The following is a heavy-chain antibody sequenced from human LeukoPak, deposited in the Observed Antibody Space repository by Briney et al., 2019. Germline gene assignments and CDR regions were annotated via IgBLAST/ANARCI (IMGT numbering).Heavy chain of an antibody. CDR3: AKDGFCSSTSCYPNHFDS. Sequence: GRSLRLSCAASGFTFRHYAMHWVRQAPGKGLEWVALISNDGRDKYYADSVRGRFTISRDNSKNTLDLQMNSLRPQDTAVYYCAKDGFCSSTSCYPNHFDSWGQGTLVTVSS. CDR2: ISNDGRDK. CDR1: GFTFRHYA. V-gene: IGHV3-30*18. J-gene: IGHJ4*02. D-gene: IGHD2-2*01.